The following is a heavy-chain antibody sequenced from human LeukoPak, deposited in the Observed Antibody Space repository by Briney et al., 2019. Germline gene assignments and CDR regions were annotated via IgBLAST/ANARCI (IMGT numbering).Heavy chain of an antibody. CDR1: GGSFSGYY. CDR3: ARAPSEECGDYGYDY. J-gene: IGHJ4*02. D-gene: IGHD4-17*01. Sequence: PSETLSLTCAVYGGSFSGYYWSWIRQPPGKGLEWIGEINHSGSTNYNPSLKSRVTISVDTSKNQFSLKLSSVTAADTAVYYCARAPSEECGDYGYDYWGQGTLVTVSS. CDR2: INHSGST. V-gene: IGHV4-34*01.